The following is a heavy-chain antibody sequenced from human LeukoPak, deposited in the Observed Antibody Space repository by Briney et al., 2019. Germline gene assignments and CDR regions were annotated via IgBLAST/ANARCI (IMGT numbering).Heavy chain of an antibody. CDR1: GFTFSNYG. J-gene: IGHJ6*03. CDR3: ARDGVTMVRGVKVLDYYYYYMDV. D-gene: IGHD3-10*01. Sequence: GGSLRLSCAASGFTFSNYGMHWVRQAPGKGLEWVTFIRYDGSNKYYADSVKGRFTISRDNSKNTLYLQMNSLRAEDTAVYYCARDGVTMVRGVKVLDYYYYYMDVWGKGTTVTISS. V-gene: IGHV3-30*02. CDR2: IRYDGSNK.